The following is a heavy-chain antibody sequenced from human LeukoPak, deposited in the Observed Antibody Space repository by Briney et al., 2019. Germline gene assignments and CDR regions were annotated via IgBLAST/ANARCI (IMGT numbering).Heavy chain of an antibody. CDR3: AREHNWDYVGDRRFDP. CDR2: MNPNSGNT. Sequence: ASVKVSYKASGYTFTSCDINWVRQATGHGLEWMGWMNPNSGNTGYAQKFQGRVTMTRNTSISTAYMELSSLTSEDTAVYYCAREHNWDYVGDRRFDPWGQGTLVTVSS. V-gene: IGHV1-8*01. CDR1: GYTFTSCD. D-gene: IGHD1-7*01. J-gene: IGHJ5*02.